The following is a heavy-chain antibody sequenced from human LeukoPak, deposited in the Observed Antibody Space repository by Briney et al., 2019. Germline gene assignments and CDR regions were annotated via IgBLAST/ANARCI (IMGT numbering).Heavy chain of an antibody. CDR3: ARGASLVAAARGAFDI. V-gene: IGHV1-18*01. J-gene: IGHJ3*02. CDR2: ISAYNGNT. Sequence: ASVKVSCKASGYTFTSYGISWVRQAPGQGLEWMGWISAYNGNTNYAQKLQGRVTMTTDTSTSTAYMELRSLRSEDTAVYYCARGASLVAAARGAFDIWGQGTMVTVSS. CDR1: GYTFTSYG. D-gene: IGHD2-15*01.